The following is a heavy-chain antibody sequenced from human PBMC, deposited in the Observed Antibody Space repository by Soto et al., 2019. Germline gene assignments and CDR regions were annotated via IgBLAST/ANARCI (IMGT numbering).Heavy chain of an antibody. V-gene: IGHV4-39*01. J-gene: IGHJ6*02. CDR2: IYYSGST. D-gene: IGHD4-17*01. CDR3: ARLTSDPGDYVGYYYYGMDV. CDR1: GGSISSSSYY. Sequence: QLQLQESGLGLVKPSETLSLTCTVSGGSISSSSYYWGWIRQPPGKGLEWIGSIYYSGSTYYNPSLKSRVTISVDTSKNQFSLKLSSVTAADTAVYYCARLTSDPGDYVGYYYYGMDVWGQGTTVTVSS.